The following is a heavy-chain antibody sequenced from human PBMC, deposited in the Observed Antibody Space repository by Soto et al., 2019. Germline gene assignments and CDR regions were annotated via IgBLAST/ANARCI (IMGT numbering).Heavy chain of an antibody. Sequence: QVQLQESGPGLVKPSGTLSLTCGVSGDSISSNYWWGWVRQPPGKGLEWIGEIYHSGSTKFNPSPKSRLTISVDKSKNHLSLRLSSVTAADTAVYYCARGPGYNSGWYDQWGQGTLVTVSS. V-gene: IGHV4-4*02. CDR3: ARGPGYNSGWYDQ. J-gene: IGHJ5*02. D-gene: IGHD6-19*01. CDR1: GDSISSNYW. CDR2: IYHSGST.